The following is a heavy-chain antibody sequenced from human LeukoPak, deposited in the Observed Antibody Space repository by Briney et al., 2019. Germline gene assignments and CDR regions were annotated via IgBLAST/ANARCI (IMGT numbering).Heavy chain of an antibody. CDR3: ARDSEAGANGLGY. V-gene: IGHV3-30*19. D-gene: IGHD1-26*01. J-gene: IGHJ4*02. CDR2: ISYDGSNK. Sequence: GRSLRLSCAASGFTFSSYGMHWVRQAPGKGLEWVAVISYDGSNKYYADSVKGRFTISRDNSKNTLYLQMNSLRAEDTAVYYCARDSEAGANGLGYWGQGTLDTVSS. CDR1: GFTFSSYG.